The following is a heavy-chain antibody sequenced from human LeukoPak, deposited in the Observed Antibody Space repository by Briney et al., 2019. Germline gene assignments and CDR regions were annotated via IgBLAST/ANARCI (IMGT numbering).Heavy chain of an antibody. D-gene: IGHD3-16*02. CDR2: IYYSGST. Sequence: SETLSLTCTVSGGSISSYYWSWIRQPPGKGLEWIAYIYYSGSTNYNPSLKSRVTISLDTSKNQFSLKLSSVTAADTAIYYCARDYLEGFDYWGRGTLVTVSS. V-gene: IGHV4-59*01. J-gene: IGHJ4*02. CDR1: GGSISSYY. CDR3: ARDYLEGFDY.